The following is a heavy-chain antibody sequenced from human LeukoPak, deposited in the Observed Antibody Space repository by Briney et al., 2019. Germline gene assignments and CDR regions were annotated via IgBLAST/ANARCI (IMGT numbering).Heavy chain of an antibody. CDR3: AGRRRRGDAFDI. Sequence: GGSLRLSCAASGFTFSDYYMSWIRQAPGKGLEWVSYISSSGSTIYYADSVKGRFTISRDNAKNSLYLQMNSMRAEDTAVYYCAGRRRRGDAFDIWGQGTMVTVSS. V-gene: IGHV3-11*01. J-gene: IGHJ3*02. CDR1: GFTFSDYY. D-gene: IGHD1-26*01. CDR2: ISSSGSTI.